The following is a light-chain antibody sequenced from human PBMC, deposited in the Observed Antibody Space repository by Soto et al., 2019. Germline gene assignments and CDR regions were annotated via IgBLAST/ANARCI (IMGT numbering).Light chain of an antibody. J-gene: IGKJ1*01. Sequence: EIVLTQSPGTLSLSLGEGATLSCRASQNVYNNYLAWYQHKPGQAPRLLIQGASSRATGIPDRFSGRGSGTNFTLTISRLEPEDFAFYYCQHYGDSLWALGQGTKVEIK. CDR1: QNVYNNY. CDR3: QHYGDSLWA. V-gene: IGKV3-20*01. CDR2: GAS.